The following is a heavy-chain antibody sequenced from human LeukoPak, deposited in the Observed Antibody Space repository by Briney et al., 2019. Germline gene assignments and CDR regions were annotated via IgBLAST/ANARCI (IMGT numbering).Heavy chain of an antibody. CDR3: ARDLQDIVVVPAADY. CDR2: ISYDGSNK. J-gene: IGHJ4*02. CDR1: GFTFSSYA. D-gene: IGHD2-2*01. V-gene: IGHV3-30*04. Sequence: GGSLRLSCAASGFTFSSYAMHWVRQAPGKGLEWEAVISYDGSNKYYADSVKGRFTISRDNPKNTLYLQMNSLRAEDTAVYYCARDLQDIVVVPAADYWGQGTLVTVSS.